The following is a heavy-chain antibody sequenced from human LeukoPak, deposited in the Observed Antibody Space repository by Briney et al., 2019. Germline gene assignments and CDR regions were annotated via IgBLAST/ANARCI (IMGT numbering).Heavy chain of an antibody. CDR2: MNPNSGNT. CDR1: GYTFTSYD. J-gene: IGHJ4*02. CDR3: ARGPWYCSSTSCRYFDY. Sequence: RASVKVSCKASGYTFTSYDINWVRQATGQGLEWMGWMNPNSGNTDYAQKFQGRVTMTRNTSISTAYMELSSLRSEDTAVYYCARGPWYCSSTSCRYFDYWGQGTLVTVSS. D-gene: IGHD2-2*01. V-gene: IGHV1-8*01.